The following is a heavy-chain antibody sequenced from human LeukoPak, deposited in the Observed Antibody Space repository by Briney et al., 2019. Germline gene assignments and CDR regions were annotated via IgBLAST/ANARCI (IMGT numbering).Heavy chain of an antibody. CDR1: GGTFSNYA. Sequence: ASVKVSCKASGGTFSNYAISWVRQAPGQGLEWMGWISAYNGNTNYAQKLQGRVTMTTDTSTSTAYMELRSLRSDDAAVYYCARELRYFDWLYSPYNWSDPWGQGTLVTVSS. D-gene: IGHD3-9*01. V-gene: IGHV1-18*01. CDR3: ARELRYFDWLYSPYNWSDP. J-gene: IGHJ5*02. CDR2: ISAYNGNT.